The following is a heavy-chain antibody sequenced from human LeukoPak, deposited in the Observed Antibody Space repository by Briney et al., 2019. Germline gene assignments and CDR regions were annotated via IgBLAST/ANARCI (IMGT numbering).Heavy chain of an antibody. J-gene: IGHJ4*02. CDR2: IRYDGNNK. D-gene: IGHD1/OR15-1a*01. CDR3: AKDLTGTSFWDPNFDY. V-gene: IGHV3-30*02. CDR1: GFPFSDYV. Sequence: RSGGSLRLSCAASGFPFSDYVMHWVRQAPGKGLEWVSVIRYDGNNKYYADSVKGRFTISRDNSKNTLYLQMNSLRAEDTAVYYCAKDLTGTSFWDPNFDYWGQGTLVTVSS.